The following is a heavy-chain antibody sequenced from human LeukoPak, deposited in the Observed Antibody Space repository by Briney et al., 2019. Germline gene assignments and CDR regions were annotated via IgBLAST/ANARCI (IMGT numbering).Heavy chain of an antibody. D-gene: IGHD2-2*01. CDR1: GYTFTSYG. V-gene: IGHV1-18*01. CDR2: ISAYNGNT. CDR3: ARPSSTSSARNYYYYGMDV. Sequence: ASVKVSCKASGYTFTSYGISWVRQAPGQGLEWRGWISAYNGNTNYAQKLQGRVTMTTDTSTSTAYMELRSLRSDDTAVYYCARPSSTSSARNYYYYGMDVWGQGPTVTVSS. J-gene: IGHJ6*02.